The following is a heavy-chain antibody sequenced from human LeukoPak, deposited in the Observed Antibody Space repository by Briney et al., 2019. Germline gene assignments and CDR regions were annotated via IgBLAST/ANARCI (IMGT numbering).Heavy chain of an antibody. CDR2: IYTSGST. D-gene: IGHD3-16*01. CDR1: GGSISSFY. Sequence: SETLSLTCTVSGGSISSFYWSWIRQPPGKGLEWVGYIYTSGSTNYNPSLNSRVTISVDTSKNQFPLKLSSVTAADTAVYYCARQSHVWGPYYWGQGTLVTVSS. CDR3: ARQSHVWGPYY. V-gene: IGHV4-4*09. J-gene: IGHJ4*02.